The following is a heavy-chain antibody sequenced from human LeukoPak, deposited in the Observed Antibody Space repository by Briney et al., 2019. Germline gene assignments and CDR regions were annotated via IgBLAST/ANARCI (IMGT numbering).Heavy chain of an antibody. J-gene: IGHJ4*02. V-gene: IGHV1-18*01. D-gene: IGHD3-22*01. CDR2: ISAYTGNT. CDR1: GYIFNSYG. CDR3: ARVLHYYDSSGPLGY. Sequence: GASVKVSCKASGYIFNSYGMNWVRQAPGQGLEWMGWISAYTGNTNYAQKFQGRVTMTTDTSASTAYMELRSLRSDDTAVYYCARVLHYYDSSGPLGYWGQGTLVTVSS.